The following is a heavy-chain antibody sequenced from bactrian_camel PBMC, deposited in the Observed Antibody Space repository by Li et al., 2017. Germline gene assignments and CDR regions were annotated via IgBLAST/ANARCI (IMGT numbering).Heavy chain of an antibody. V-gene: IGHV3S67*01. Sequence: DVQLVESGGGSVQAGGSLRLSCVASGVTFSSDCTGWFRRRAPGKEREEVALIDMDGSPTYAHFAKGRFTVSKDNAKNTLYLQMNRLEPEDTAMYYCTLLSGACAVWSDHDFRPGEGHWGRGTQVTVS. J-gene: IGHJ4*01. CDR2: IDMDGSP. CDR3: TLLSGACAVWSDHDFRPGEGH. D-gene: IGHD4*01. CDR1: GVTFSSDC.